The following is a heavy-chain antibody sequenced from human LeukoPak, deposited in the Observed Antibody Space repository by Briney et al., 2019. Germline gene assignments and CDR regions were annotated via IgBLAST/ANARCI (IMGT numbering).Heavy chain of an antibody. CDR2: IYYSGTT. CDR3: ARGVYIAAAQYGY. J-gene: IGHJ4*02. Sequence: SETLSLTCTVSGGSISSYYWGWIRQPPGKGREWIGYIYYSGTTNYNPSLKSRVTISVDTSKNQFSLKLSSVTAADTAVYYCARGVYIAAAQYGYWGQGTLVTVSS. V-gene: IGHV4-59*01. CDR1: GGSISSYY. D-gene: IGHD6-13*01.